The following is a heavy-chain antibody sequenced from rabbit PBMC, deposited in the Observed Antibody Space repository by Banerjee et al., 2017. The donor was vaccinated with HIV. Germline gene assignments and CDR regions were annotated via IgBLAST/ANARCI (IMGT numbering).Heavy chain of an antibody. CDR2: IYAGSSVDT. D-gene: IGHD1-1*01. V-gene: IGHV1S45*01. J-gene: IGHJ4*01. CDR3: ARSPTSSLHYNL. Sequence: QEQLVESGGGLVQPEGSLTLTCKASGFSFSSSYYMCWVRQAPGKGLEWIACIYAGSSVDTYYASWAKGRFTISKTSSTTVTLQMTSLTAADTATYFCARSPTSSLHYNLWGPGTLVTVS. CDR1: GFSFSSSYY.